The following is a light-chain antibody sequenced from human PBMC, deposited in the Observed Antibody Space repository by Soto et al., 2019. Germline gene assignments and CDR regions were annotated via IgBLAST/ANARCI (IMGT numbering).Light chain of an antibody. CDR2: EVR. CDR1: SSDVGEYNY. CDR3: SSYTSTSTLYV. J-gene: IGLJ1*01. Sequence: SVLTQPASVSGSLGQSITISCTGTSSDVGEYNYVSWYQQHPGKAPKLMIYEVRNRPSGVSNRFSGSKSGNTASLTISGLQAEDEADYYCSSYTSTSTLYVFGTGTKVTVL. V-gene: IGLV2-14*01.